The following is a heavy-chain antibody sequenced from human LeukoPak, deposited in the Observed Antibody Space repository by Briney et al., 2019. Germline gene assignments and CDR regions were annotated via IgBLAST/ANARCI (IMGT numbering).Heavy chain of an antibody. V-gene: IGHV3-53*01. CDR3: ARVGDHFHWYLDL. Sequence: PGGSLTLSCAASGFTVSTKYMNWVRQAPGKGLEWVSILYSGCDTYYADSVKGRFTVSRDSSKNMLFLHMNSLRAEDTAVYYCARVGDHFHWYLDLWGRGTLVTVSS. J-gene: IGHJ2*01. CDR2: LYSGCDT. CDR1: GFTVSTKY. D-gene: IGHD5-24*01.